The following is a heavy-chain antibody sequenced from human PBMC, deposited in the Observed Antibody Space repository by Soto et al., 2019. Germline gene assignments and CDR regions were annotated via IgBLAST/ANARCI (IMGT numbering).Heavy chain of an antibody. V-gene: IGHV4-4*07. CDR1: GGSISSYY. CDR2: IYTSGST. CDR3: AREIAPYWYDFWSGTEGEYYHYGMDD. D-gene: IGHD3-3*01. J-gene: IGHJ6*02. Sequence: PSETLSLTCTVSGGSISSYYWSWIRQPAGTGLEWIGRIYTSGSTNYNPSLKSRVTMTVNTANNQFSLKLISVTAADTAVYYGAREIAPYWYDFWSGTEGEYYHYGMDDWGQGTTVTVSS.